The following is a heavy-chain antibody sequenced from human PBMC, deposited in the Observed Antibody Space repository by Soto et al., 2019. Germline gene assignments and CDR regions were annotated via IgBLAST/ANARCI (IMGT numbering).Heavy chain of an antibody. CDR2: IIPIFGTA. CDR3: ARDGGRNSGGIDY. Sequence: QVQLVQSGAEVKKPGSSVKVSCKASGGTFSSYSINWVRQAPGQGLEWMGEIIPIFGTANYAQKFQGRVTITADESTSTASMELSSLRSEDTAVYYCARDGGRNSGGIDYWGQGNLVTVSS. J-gene: IGHJ4*02. D-gene: IGHD1-26*01. CDR1: GGTFSSYS. V-gene: IGHV1-69*01.